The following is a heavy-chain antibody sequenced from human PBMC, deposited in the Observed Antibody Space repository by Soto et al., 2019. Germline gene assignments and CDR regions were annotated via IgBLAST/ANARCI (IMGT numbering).Heavy chain of an antibody. CDR1: GFTFNNFA. J-gene: IGHJ6*02. D-gene: IGHD5-12*01. V-gene: IGHV3-30*14. CDR2: ISYDGTYK. CDR3: ANEVDVAFSSLQYGMDV. Sequence: GGSLRLSCAASGFTFNNFAMHWVRQAPGKGLEWVAFISYDGTYKYYADSVRGRFTVYRDNSKSTLFLQMKSLKFEDTAVYVCANEVDVAFSSLQYGMDVWGQGTTVTSP.